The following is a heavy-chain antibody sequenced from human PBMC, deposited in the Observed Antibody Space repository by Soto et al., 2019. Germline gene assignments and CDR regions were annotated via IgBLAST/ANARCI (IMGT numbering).Heavy chain of an antibody. J-gene: IGHJ4*02. Sequence: PGESLKISCKGSGYSFTSYWISWVRQMPGKGLEWMGRIDPSDSYTNYSPSFQGHVTISADKSINTAYLQWSSLKASDTAMYYCARQPPAYDYVWGSYRLPYYWGQGTLVTVS. CDR1: GYSFTSYW. D-gene: IGHD3-16*02. CDR3: ARQPPAYDYVWGSYRLPYY. V-gene: IGHV5-10-1*01. CDR2: IDPSDSYT.